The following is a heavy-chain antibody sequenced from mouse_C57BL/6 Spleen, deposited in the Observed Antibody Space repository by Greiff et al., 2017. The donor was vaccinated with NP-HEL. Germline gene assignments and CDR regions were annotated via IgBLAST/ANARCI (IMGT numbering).Heavy chain of an antibody. Sequence: QVQLKESGPGLVAPSQSLSITCTVSGFSLTSYGVHWVRQPPGKGLEWLVVIWSDGSTTYNSALKSRLSISKDNSKSQVFLKMNSLQTDDTAMYYCARHGGYDCGAMDYWGQGTSVTVSS. D-gene: IGHD2-4*01. J-gene: IGHJ4*01. CDR1: GFSLTSYG. CDR2: IWSDGST. V-gene: IGHV2-6-1*01. CDR3: ARHGGYDCGAMDY.